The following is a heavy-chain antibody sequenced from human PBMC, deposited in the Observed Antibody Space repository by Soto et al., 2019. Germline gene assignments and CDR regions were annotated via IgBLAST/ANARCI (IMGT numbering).Heavy chain of an antibody. D-gene: IGHD6-25*01. J-gene: IGHJ5*02. V-gene: IGHV4-39*01. CDR1: GGSISSSSYY. CDR2: IYYSGST. Sequence: SETLSLTCTVSGGSISSSSYYWGWIRQPPGKGLEWIGSIYYSGSTYYNPSLKSRVTISVDTSKNQFSLKLSSVTAAATAVYYWARHLRSFIAAGRKNWFVPWGQGTLVNVSS. CDR3: ARHLRSFIAAGRKNWFVP.